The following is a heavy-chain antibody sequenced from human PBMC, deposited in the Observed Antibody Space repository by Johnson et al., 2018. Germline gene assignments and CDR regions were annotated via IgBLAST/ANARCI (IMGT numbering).Heavy chain of an antibody. CDR3: AIYSVTSSEISDY. Sequence: QVRLQQWGAGLLKPSETVSLTCVVSGGSFSDSYCHWVRQPPGKGLEWIGEINHSGIPNYNPSFKSRVTTSVDTSKNHLSLKVNSVTAADTAIYDCAIYSVTSSEISDYWGQGALVIVSS. V-gene: IGHV4-34*01. J-gene: IGHJ4*02. D-gene: IGHD4-11*01. CDR1: GGSFSDSY. CDR2: INHSGIP.